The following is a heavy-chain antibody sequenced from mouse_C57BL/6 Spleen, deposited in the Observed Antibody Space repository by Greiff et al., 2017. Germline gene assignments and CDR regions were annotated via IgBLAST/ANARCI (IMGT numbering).Heavy chain of an antibody. CDR3: ARIPSYYYGSSYHWYFDV. CDR1: GFSLSTSGMG. V-gene: IGHV8-12*01. D-gene: IGHD1-1*01. J-gene: IGHJ1*03. CDR2: IYWDDDK. Sequence: QVTLKVSGPGILQSSQTLSLTCSFSGFSLSTSGMGVSWIRQPSGKGLEWLAHIYWDDDKRYNPSLKSRLTISKDTSRNQVFLKITSVDTADTATYYCARIPSYYYGSSYHWYFDVWGTGTTVTVSS.